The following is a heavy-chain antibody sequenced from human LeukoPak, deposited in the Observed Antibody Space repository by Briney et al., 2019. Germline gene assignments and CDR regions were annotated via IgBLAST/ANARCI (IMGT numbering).Heavy chain of an antibody. CDR1: GFTFSSYA. CDR3: AQGYSSGWFPY. D-gene: IGHD6-19*01. V-gene: IGHV3-23*01. J-gene: IGHJ4*02. CDR2: ITVSGDTT. Sequence: GGSLRLSCEASGFTFSSYAMSWVRQAPGKGLEWVSAITVSGDTTYYADSVKGRFIISRDNSKNTLYLQMNSLRAEDTAVYYCAQGYSSGWFPYWGQGTLVTVSS.